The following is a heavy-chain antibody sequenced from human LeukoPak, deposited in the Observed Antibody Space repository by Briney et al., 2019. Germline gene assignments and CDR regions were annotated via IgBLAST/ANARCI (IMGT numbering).Heavy chain of an antibody. CDR3: ARPPDSADYGAAFDF. CDR2: IYHSGRT. Sequence: PSETLSLTCGVSGYSISSGYYWGWIRQPPGKGLEWIGSIYHSGRTYYNPSLKSRVTMSVDTSKNQFSLKLSSVTAADTAVYYCARPPDSADYGAAFDFWGQGALVIVSS. J-gene: IGHJ4*02. CDR1: GYSISSGYY. V-gene: IGHV4-38-2*01. D-gene: IGHD4/OR15-4a*01.